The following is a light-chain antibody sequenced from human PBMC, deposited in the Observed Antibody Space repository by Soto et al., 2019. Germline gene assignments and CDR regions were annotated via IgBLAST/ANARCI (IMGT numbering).Light chain of an antibody. CDR2: GVT. J-gene: IGLJ2*01. CDR3: CSYAGSGNYWI. V-gene: IGLV2-23*02. Sequence: QSALTQPASVSGSPGQSITISCTGTNSDVGAFHLVSWYQQHPVKAPKLIIFGVTERPSGVSNRFSGSKSANTASLTISGLQAEDEGDYYCCSYAGSGNYWIFGGGTKLTVL. CDR1: NSDVGAFHL.